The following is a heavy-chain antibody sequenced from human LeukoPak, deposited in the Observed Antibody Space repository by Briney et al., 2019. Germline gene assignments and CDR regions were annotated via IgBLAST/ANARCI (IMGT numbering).Heavy chain of an antibody. CDR1: GFTFSTSW. J-gene: IGHJ4*02. CDR3: ARAGYYRFDY. V-gene: IGHV3-74*01. D-gene: IGHD2/OR15-2a*01. CDR2: INSDGTTI. Sequence: TGGSLRLSCAASGFTFSTSWMHWVRQAPGKGLVWVSRINSDGTTIDYADSVKSRFTISRDNAKNTLYLQMNSLRDENTAVYYCARAGYYRFDYWGQGTLVTVSS.